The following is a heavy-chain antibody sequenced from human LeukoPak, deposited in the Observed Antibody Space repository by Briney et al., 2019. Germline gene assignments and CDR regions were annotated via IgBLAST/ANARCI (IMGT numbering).Heavy chain of an antibody. J-gene: IGHJ4*02. Sequence: SETLSLTCTVSGGSISSSSYYWGWIRQPPGKGLEWIGSIYYSGSTNYNPSLKSRVTISVDTSKNQFSLKLSSVTAADTAVYYCARHASRVEAAAGSTLLDYWGQGTLVTVSS. D-gene: IGHD6-13*01. CDR2: IYYSGST. V-gene: IGHV4-39*01. CDR3: ARHASRVEAAAGSTLLDY. CDR1: GGSISSSSYY.